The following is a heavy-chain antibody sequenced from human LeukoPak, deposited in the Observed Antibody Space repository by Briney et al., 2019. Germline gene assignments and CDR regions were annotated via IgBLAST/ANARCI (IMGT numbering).Heavy chain of an antibody. V-gene: IGHV4-59*01. CDR3: ASLIVVVPAAHRGDAFDI. CDR1: GGSISSYY. J-gene: IGHJ3*02. CDR2: IYYSGST. D-gene: IGHD2-2*01. Sequence: PSETLSLTCTVSGGSISSYYWSWIRQPPGKGLEWIGYIYYSGSTNYNPSLKSRVTISVDTSKNQFSLKLSSVTAADTAVYYCASLIVVVPAAHRGDAFDIWGQGTMVTVSS.